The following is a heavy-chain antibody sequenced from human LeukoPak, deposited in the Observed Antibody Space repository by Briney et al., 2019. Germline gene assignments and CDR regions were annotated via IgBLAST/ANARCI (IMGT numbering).Heavy chain of an antibody. Sequence: ASVTVSFTASGYTFTTYGISWVRQAPGQGLEWMGWISAYNGDTYYAQKLQGRLTMTTDTSTNTAYMELRSLRSDDTAVYYCARDHSSSGQLFDFWGQRTPVTVSS. V-gene: IGHV1-18*01. CDR2: ISAYNGDT. D-gene: IGHD6-13*01. CDR3: ARDHSSSGQLFDF. J-gene: IGHJ4*02. CDR1: GYTFTTYG.